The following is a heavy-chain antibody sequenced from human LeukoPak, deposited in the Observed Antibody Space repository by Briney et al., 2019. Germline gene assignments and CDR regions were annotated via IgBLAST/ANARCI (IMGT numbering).Heavy chain of an antibody. J-gene: IGHJ6*02. V-gene: IGHV3-7*01. CDR2: IKQDGSEK. CDR1: GFTFSSYW. Sequence: GGSLRLSCAASGFTFSSYWMSWVRQAPGKGLEWVANIKQDGSEKYYVDSVKGRFTISRDNAKNSLYLQMNSLRAEDTAVYYCARDPTIVVVVAANYYGMDVWGQGTTVTVSS. D-gene: IGHD2-15*01. CDR3: ARDPTIVVVVAANYYGMDV.